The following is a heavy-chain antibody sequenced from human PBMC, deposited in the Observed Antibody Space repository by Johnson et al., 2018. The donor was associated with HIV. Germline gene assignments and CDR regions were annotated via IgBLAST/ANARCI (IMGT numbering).Heavy chain of an antibody. Sequence: VQLVESGGGVVQPGRSLRLSCAASGFTFSSFGMHWVRQAPGKGLEWVGRIKSKSDGGTTDYAAPVEGRCTISRDDSKNTLYLQMNSLKTEDTAVYYCTTEKHAPRAFDIWGQGTMVTVS. CDR2: IKSKSDGGTT. CDR1: GFTFSSFG. J-gene: IGHJ3*02. V-gene: IGHV3-15*01. D-gene: IGHD2-2*01. CDR3: TTEKHAPRAFDI.